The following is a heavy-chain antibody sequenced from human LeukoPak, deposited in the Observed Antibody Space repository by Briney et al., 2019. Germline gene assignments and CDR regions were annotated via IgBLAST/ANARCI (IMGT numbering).Heavy chain of an antibody. J-gene: IGHJ5*02. V-gene: IGHV4-59*08. CDR3: ARVEQFEFDP. D-gene: IGHD1/OR15-1a*01. CDR2: IYYSGST. CDR1: GGSISSYY. Sequence: SETLSLTCTVSGGSISSYYWSWLRQPPGKGLEWIGYIYYSGSTNYNPSLKSRVTISVDTSKNQFSLKLSSVTAADTAVYYCARVEQFEFDPWGQGTLVTVSS.